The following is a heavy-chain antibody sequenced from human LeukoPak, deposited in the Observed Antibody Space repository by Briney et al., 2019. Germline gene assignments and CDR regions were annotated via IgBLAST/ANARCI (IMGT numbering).Heavy chain of an antibody. J-gene: IGHJ3*02. CDR2: MNPNSGNT. D-gene: IGHD3-3*01. V-gene: IGHV1-8*03. CDR1: GYTFTSYD. CDR3: ARSYDFWSGYLPTSDAFDI. Sequence: ASVKVSCKASGYTFTSYDINWVRQATGQGLEWMGWMNPNSGNTGYAQKFQGGVTITRNTSISTAYMELSSLRSEDTAVYYCARSYDFWSGYLPTSDAFDIWGQGTMVTVSS.